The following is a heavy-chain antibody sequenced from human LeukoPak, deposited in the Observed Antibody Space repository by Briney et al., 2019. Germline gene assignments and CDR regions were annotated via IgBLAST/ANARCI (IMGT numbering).Heavy chain of an antibody. Sequence: ASVKVSCKASGYTFKNYDINWVRQATGQGLEWMGWLNPNSGNTGFAQKFQDRVSMTRDTSINTAYMELTSLRSGDTAVYYCARATPGGLHGYSFDYWGQGTVVTVYS. J-gene: IGHJ4*02. CDR1: GYTFKNYD. CDR3: ARATPGGLHGYSFDY. V-gene: IGHV1-8*02. CDR2: LNPNSGNT. D-gene: IGHD5-24*01.